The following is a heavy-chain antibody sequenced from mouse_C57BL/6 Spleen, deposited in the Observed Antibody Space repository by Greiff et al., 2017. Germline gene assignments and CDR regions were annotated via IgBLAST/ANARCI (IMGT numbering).Heavy chain of an antibody. V-gene: IGHV1-55*01. D-gene: IGHD2-3*01. Sequence: VQLQQSGAELVKPGASVKMSCKASGYTFTSYWITWVKQRPGQGLEWIGDIYPGSGSTNYNEKFKSKATLTVDTSSSTAYMQLSSLTSEDSAVYYCARAWLLQSIAMDYWGQGTSVTVSS. J-gene: IGHJ4*01. CDR1: GYTFTSYW. CDR2: IYPGSGST. CDR3: ARAWLLQSIAMDY.